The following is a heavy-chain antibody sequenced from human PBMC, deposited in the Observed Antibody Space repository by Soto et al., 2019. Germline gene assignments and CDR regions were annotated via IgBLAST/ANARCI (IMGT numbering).Heavy chain of an antibody. CDR2: INPSGGST. CDR3: AREITYYDYIWGSYRFPLGY. D-gene: IGHD3-16*02. J-gene: IGHJ4*02. CDR1: GYTFTSYY. Sequence: ASVKVSCKASGYTFTSYYLHWVRQAPGQGLEWMGIINPSGGSTSYAQKFQGRVTMTRDTSTSTVYMELSSLRSEDTAVYYCAREITYYDYIWGSYRFPLGYWGQGTLVTVTS. V-gene: IGHV1-46*03.